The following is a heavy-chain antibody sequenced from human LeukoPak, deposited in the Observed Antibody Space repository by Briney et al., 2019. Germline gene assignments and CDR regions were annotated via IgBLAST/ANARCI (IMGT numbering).Heavy chain of an antibody. CDR2: MNPNSGNT. CDR3: ARDFVPTTPMGY. CDR1: GYTFTSYD. D-gene: IGHD3-10*01. V-gene: IGHV1-8*01. J-gene: IGHJ4*02. Sequence: ASVKVSCKASGYTFTSYDINWVRQATGQGLEWMGWMNPNSGNTGYAQKFQGRVTMTTDTSTSTAYMELRSLRSDDTAVYYCARDFVPTTPMGYWGQGTLVTVSS.